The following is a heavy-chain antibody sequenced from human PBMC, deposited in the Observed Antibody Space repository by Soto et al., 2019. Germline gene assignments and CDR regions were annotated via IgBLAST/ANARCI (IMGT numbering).Heavy chain of an antibody. CDR1: GGSISSGGYY. CDR2: IYYSGST. D-gene: IGHD3-10*01. CDR3: ARDRITMVRGVSGWFDP. J-gene: IGHJ5*02. Sequence: ASETLSLTCTVSGGSISSGGYYWSWIRQHPGKGLEWIGYIYYSGSTYYNPSLKSRVTISVDTSKNQFSLKLSSVTAADTAVYYCARDRITMVRGVSGWFDPWGQGTLVTVSS. V-gene: IGHV4-31*03.